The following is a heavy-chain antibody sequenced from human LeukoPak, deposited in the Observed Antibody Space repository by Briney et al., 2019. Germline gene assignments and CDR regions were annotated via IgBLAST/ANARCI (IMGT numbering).Heavy chain of an antibody. CDR2: IYYSGST. Sequence: SETLSLTCTVSGGSISSYYWSRIRQPPGKGLEWIGYIYYSGSTNYNPSLKSRVTISVDTSKNQFSLKLSSVTAADTAVYYCARGPPLYYYDSSGYYYVDYWGQGTLVTVSS. CDR1: GGSISSYY. V-gene: IGHV4-59*01. J-gene: IGHJ4*02. D-gene: IGHD3-22*01. CDR3: ARGPPLYYYDSSGYYYVDY.